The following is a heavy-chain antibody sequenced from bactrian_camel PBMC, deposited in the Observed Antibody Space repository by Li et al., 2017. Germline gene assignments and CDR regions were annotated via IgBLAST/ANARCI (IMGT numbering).Heavy chain of an antibody. Sequence: HVQLVESGGGSMQAGGSLRLSCVRSGAISNNYCVGWFRQVPGNEREPLASIDSDGRTSVADSVKGRFTISQDGAKNTLYLHMNNLKPEDTAMYHCAADRGCENGGSYLVDFSVWGQGTQVTVS. CDR3: AADRGCENGGSYLVDFSV. CDR1: GAISNNYC. J-gene: IGHJ6*01. CDR2: IDSDGRT. D-gene: IGHD6*01. V-gene: IGHV3S53*01.